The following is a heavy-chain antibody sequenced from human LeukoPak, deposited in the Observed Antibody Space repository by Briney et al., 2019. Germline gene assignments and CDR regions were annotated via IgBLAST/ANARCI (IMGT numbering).Heavy chain of an antibody. CDR2: LSASAGTT. V-gene: IGHV3-23*01. D-gene: IGHD7-27*01. Sequence: GGSLRLSCAASGFTFSSYAMSWVRQALGKGLEWVSSLSASAGTTYYAESVKGRFTISRDNSKNALYLQMNSLRAEDAALYYCAKDRPVNWGYYFDYWGQGTLVTVSS. CDR1: GFTFSSYA. J-gene: IGHJ4*02. CDR3: AKDRPVNWGYYFDY.